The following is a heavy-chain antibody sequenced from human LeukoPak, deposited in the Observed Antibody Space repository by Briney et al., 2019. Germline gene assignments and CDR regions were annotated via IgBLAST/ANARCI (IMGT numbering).Heavy chain of an antibody. Sequence: GGSLRLSCAASGFTFSNYGMHWVRQAPGKGLEWVAIISYDGSNKYYADSVKGRFTISRDNSKNTLFLQMNSLRAEDTAVYYCGLELPVPYYFDYWGQGTLVTVSS. J-gene: IGHJ4*02. CDR1: GFTFSNYG. D-gene: IGHD1-26*01. CDR2: ISYDGSNK. V-gene: IGHV3-30*03. CDR3: GLELPVPYYFDY.